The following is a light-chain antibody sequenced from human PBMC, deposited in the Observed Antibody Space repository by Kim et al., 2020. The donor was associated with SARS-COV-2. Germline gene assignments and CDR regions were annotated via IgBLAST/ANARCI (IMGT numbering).Light chain of an antibody. J-gene: IGLJ1*01. CDR1: SSDVGGYNY. CDR3: SSYTSSSTRV. V-gene: IGLV2-14*03. Sequence: GQSITISCTGTSSDVGGYNYVSWYQQHPGKAPKFMIYDVSNRPSGVSNRFSGSKSGNTASLTISGLQAEDEADYYCSSYTSSSTRVFGTGTKVTV. CDR2: DVS.